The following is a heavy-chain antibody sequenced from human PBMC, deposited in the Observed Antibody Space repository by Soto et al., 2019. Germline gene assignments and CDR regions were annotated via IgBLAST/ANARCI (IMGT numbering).Heavy chain of an antibody. D-gene: IGHD5-12*01. Sequence: SVKVSCKASGGTFSSYAISWVRQAPGQGLEWMGGIIPIFGTANYAQKFQGRVTITADKSTSTAYMELSSRRSEDTAVYYCARDRFRATIGNNWFDPWGQGTLVTVSS. J-gene: IGHJ5*02. V-gene: IGHV1-69*06. CDR1: GGTFSSYA. CDR3: ARDRFRATIGNNWFDP. CDR2: IIPIFGTA.